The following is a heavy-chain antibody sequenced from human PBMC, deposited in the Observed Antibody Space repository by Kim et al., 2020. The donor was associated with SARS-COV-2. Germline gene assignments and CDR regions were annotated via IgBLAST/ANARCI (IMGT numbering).Heavy chain of an antibody. CDR3: ARVMVLGWFDP. V-gene: IGHV4-39*01. Sequence: YSTPSLERRVTITVDTSKTRCSLKLSSVTAADTAVYYCARVMVLGWFDPWGQGTLVTVSS. J-gene: IGHJ5*02. D-gene: IGHD3-10*01.